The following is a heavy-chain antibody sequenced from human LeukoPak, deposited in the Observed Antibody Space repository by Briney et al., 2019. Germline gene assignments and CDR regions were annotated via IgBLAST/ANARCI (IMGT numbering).Heavy chain of an antibody. J-gene: IGHJ4*02. CDR3: AGGGYSSTQLEEYDY. CDR2: IIPIFGTA. D-gene: IGHD6-13*01. Sequence: ASVKVSCKASGGTFSSYAISWVRQAPGQGLEWMGGIIPIFGTANYAQKFQGRVTITADESKSTAYMELSSLRSEDTAVYYCAGGGYSSTQLEEYDYWGQGTLATVSS. V-gene: IGHV1-69*13. CDR1: GGTFSSYA.